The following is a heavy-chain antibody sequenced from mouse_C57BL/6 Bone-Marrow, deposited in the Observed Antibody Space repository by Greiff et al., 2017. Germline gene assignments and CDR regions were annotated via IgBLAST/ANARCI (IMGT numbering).Heavy chain of an antibody. CDR1: GFTFSSYA. CDR2: ISDGGSYT. D-gene: IGHD2-2*01. Sequence: EVQGVESGGGLVKPGGSLKLSCAASGFTFSSYAMSWVRQTPEKRLEWVATISDGGSYTYYPDNVKGRFTISRDNAKNTLYLQMSHLKSEDTAMYYCARDYGYHWYFDVWGTGTTVTVSS. CDR3: ARDYGYHWYFDV. J-gene: IGHJ1*03. V-gene: IGHV5-4*01.